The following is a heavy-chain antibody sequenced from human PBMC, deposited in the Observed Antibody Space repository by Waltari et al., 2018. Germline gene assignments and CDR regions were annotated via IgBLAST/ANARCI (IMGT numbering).Heavy chain of an antibody. Sequence: QVQLQESGPGLVKPSGTLSLTCAVSGGSISSSNWWSWVRQPPGKGLEWIGEIYQGGSTNDNPSLNGLVTISVDKSKNQFSLKLSYVTAANTAVYYCARKYCSSTSCYAPSFDYWGQGTLVTVSS. CDR3: ARKYCSSTSCYAPSFDY. CDR1: GGSISSSNW. J-gene: IGHJ4*02. V-gene: IGHV4-4*02. D-gene: IGHD2-2*01. CDR2: IYQGGST.